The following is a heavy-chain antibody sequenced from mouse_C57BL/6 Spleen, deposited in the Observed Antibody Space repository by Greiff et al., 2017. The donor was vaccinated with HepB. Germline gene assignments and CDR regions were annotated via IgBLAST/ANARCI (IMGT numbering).Heavy chain of an antibody. CDR3: ASTVVVDWYFDV. CDR2: IWSGGST. Sequence: QVQLQQSGPGLVQPSQSLSITCTVSGFSLTSYGVHWVRQSPGKGLEWLGVIWSGGSTDYNAAFISRLSISKDNSTSQVFFKMNSLQADDTAIYYCASTVVVDWYFDVWGTGTTVTVSS. J-gene: IGHJ1*03. CDR1: GFSLTSYG. V-gene: IGHV2-2*01. D-gene: IGHD1-1*01.